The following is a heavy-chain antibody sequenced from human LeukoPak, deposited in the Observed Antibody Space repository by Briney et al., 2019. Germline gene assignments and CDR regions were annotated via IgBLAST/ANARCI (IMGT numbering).Heavy chain of an antibody. CDR3: AKSPNYYGSGRAEFDP. CDR1: GFTFSSYA. Sequence: GGSLRLSCAASGFTFSSYAMSWVRQAPGKGLEWVSAISGSGGSTYYADSVKGRFTISRDNSKNTLYLQMNSLRAEDTAVYYCAKSPNYYGSGRAEFDPWGQGTLVTVSS. D-gene: IGHD3-10*01. J-gene: IGHJ5*02. CDR2: ISGSGGST. V-gene: IGHV3-23*01.